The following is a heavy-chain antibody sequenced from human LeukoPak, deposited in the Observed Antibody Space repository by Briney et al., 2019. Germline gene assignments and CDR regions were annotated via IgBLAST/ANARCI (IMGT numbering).Heavy chain of an antibody. V-gene: IGHV5-51*01. J-gene: IGHJ3*02. CDR3: AKNGLGGYDISGYSGDAFDI. CDR1: GYSFSNYW. Sequence: GESLKISCKASGYSFSNYWIGWARQMPGEGLEWMGIIFPSDSDARYSPSFQGQVTFSVDKSISTAYLQWSSLKASDTAFYYCAKNGLGGYDISGYSGDAFDIWGQGTMVTVSS. CDR2: IFPSDSDA. D-gene: IGHD3-22*01.